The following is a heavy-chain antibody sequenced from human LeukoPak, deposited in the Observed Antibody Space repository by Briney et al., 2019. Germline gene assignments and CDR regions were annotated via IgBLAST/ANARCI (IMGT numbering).Heavy chain of an antibody. J-gene: IGHJ4*02. Sequence: PGGSLRLSCAASGFTFSSYWMSWVRQAPGKGLEWVSAISGSGGSTYYADSVKGRFTISRDNSKNTLYLQMNSLRAEDTAVYYCAKGQQRYCSGGSCYFDYWGQGTLVTVSS. CDR2: ISGSGGST. CDR1: GFTFSSYW. V-gene: IGHV3-23*01. CDR3: AKGQQRYCSGGSCYFDY. D-gene: IGHD2-15*01.